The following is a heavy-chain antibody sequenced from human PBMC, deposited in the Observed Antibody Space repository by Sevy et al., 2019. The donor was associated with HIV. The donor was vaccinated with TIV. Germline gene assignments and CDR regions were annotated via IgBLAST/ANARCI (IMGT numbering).Heavy chain of an antibody. CDR1: GYTFTGYY. Sequence: ASVKVSCKASGYTFTGYYMHWVRQAPGQGLQWMGWINPDSGGPNYAPKFQGRVTLTRDTSIRTAYMELGSLKSDDTAGYYCVRDDRDGYFEYWGQGTLVTVSS. J-gene: IGHJ4*02. V-gene: IGHV1-2*02. CDR2: INPDSGGP. CDR3: VRDDRDGYFEY.